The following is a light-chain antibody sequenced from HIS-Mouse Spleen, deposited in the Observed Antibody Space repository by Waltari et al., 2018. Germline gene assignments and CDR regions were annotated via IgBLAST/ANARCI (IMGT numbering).Light chain of an antibody. J-gene: IGLJ1*01. CDR3: CSYAGSSSYV. CDR2: EGS. Sequence: QSALTQPASVSGSPGQSITIPCTGTSRYGGRYNLVSWYQQHPGKAPKHMIYEGSKRPSGVSNRFSGSKSGNTASLTISGLQAEDEADYYCCSYAGSSSYVFGTGTKVTVL. CDR1: SRYGGRYNL. V-gene: IGLV2-23*01.